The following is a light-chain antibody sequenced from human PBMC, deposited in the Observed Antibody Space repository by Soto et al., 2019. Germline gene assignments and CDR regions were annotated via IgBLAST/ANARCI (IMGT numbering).Light chain of an antibody. CDR3: QSYDSLLTGSKV. CDR2: GNS. J-gene: IGLJ1*01. CDR1: SSNIGAGFD. V-gene: IGLV1-40*01. Sequence: SALAHPPSVSGDPGHSVTMSCTGSSSNIGAGFDVHGYQQLPGTAPKLLIYGNSNRPSGVPDRFSGSRSGTSASLAITGLPAEDEADYYCQSYDSLLTGSKVFGIGNKVTGL.